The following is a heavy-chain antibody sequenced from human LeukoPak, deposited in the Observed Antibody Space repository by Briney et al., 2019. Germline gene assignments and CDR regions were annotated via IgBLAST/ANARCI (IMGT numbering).Heavy chain of an antibody. Sequence: PGGSLRLSCAASGFTFSSYGMHWVRQAPGKGLEWVAVISYDGSNKYYADSVKGRFTISRDNSKNTLYLQMNSLRAEDTAVYYCAKGNNMVRGVIIIPGYSDYWGQGTLVTVSS. CDR1: GFTFSSYG. CDR3: AKGNNMVRGVIIIPGYSDY. CDR2: ISYDGSNK. D-gene: IGHD3-10*01. J-gene: IGHJ4*02. V-gene: IGHV3-30*18.